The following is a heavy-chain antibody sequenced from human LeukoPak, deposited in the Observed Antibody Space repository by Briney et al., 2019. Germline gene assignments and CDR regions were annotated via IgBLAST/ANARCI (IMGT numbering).Heavy chain of an antibody. D-gene: IGHD3-10*01. CDR3: AKSNGYGLVDI. CDR2: INHSGST. V-gene: IGHV4-34*01. Sequence: SETLSLTCAVYGGSFSGYYWSWIRQPPGKGLEWIGEINHSGSTYYSPSLKSRVTISLDTSRNQFSLKLNSVTAADTAVYYCAKSNGYGLVDIWGQGTMVTVSS. J-gene: IGHJ3*02. CDR1: GGSFSGYY.